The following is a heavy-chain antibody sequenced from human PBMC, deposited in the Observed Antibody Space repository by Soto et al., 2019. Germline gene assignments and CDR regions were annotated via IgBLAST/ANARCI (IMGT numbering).Heavy chain of an antibody. D-gene: IGHD1-26*01. CDR1: GFTFSSYW. V-gene: IGHV3-74*01. J-gene: IGHJ4*02. CDR3: TRGRWELLPFDY. CDR2: INSDGSRI. Sequence: EVQLVESGGGVVQPGGSLRLSCAAAGFTFSSYWMHWVRQAPGKGLVWVSRINSDGSRIGYADSVKGRFTISRDNANNTLYLQMNSLRAEDTAVYYCTRGRWELLPFDYWGQGTLVTVSS.